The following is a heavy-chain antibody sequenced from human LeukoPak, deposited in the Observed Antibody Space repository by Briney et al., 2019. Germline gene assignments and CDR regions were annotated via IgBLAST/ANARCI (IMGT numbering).Heavy chain of an antibody. J-gene: IGHJ3*02. D-gene: IGHD4-17*01. Sequence: SETLSLTCTVSGYSISSGYYWGWIRQPPGKGLEWIGSIYHSGSTYYNPSLKSRVTISVDTSKNQFSLKLSSVTAADTAVYYCARTVTRFGAFDIWGQGTMVTVSS. CDR1: GYSISSGYY. CDR3: ARTVTRFGAFDI. CDR2: IYHSGST. V-gene: IGHV4-38-2*02.